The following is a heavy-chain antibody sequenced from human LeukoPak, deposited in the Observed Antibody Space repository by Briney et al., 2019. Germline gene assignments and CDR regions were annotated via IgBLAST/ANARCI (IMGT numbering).Heavy chain of an antibody. CDR3: AKDSRTLAAAGNYYGMDV. V-gene: IGHV4-4*07. J-gene: IGHJ6*02. CDR2: IYIGGGT. D-gene: IGHD6-13*01. Sequence: SETLSLTCTVSGGSMVPYYWSWVRQPAGKGLEWLGHIYIGGGTKYNPSLKSRVTVSIDRSMNQFSLRLTSVTAADTAVYYCAKDSRTLAAAGNYYGMDVWGQGTTVTVSS. CDR1: GGSMVPYY.